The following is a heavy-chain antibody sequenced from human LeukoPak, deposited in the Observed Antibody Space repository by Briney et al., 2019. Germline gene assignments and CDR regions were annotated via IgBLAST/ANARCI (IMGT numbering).Heavy chain of an antibody. J-gene: IGHJ4*02. CDR2: ISYDGSNK. D-gene: IGHD5-18*01. Sequence: GGSLRLSCAASGFTFSSYGMHWVRQAPGKGLEWVAVISYDGSNKYYADSVKGRFTISRDNSKNTLYLQMNSLRAENTAVYYCAKGRGRGYSYGYGLDYWGQGTLVTVSS. CDR3: AKGRGRGYSYGYGLDY. V-gene: IGHV3-30*18. CDR1: GFTFSSYG.